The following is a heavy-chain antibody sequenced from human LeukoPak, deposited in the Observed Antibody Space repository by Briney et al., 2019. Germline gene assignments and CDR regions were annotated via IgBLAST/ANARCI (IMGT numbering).Heavy chain of an antibody. V-gene: IGHV1-69*05. CDR1: GGTFSSYA. D-gene: IGHD3-22*01. Sequence: GASVKVSCKASGGTFSSYAISWVRQAPGQGLEWMGGIIPIFGTANYAQKFQGRVTMTTDTSTSTAYMELNSLRSEDTAVYYCARGQSSGYYYVRDAFEIWGQGTTVIVSS. CDR3: ARGQSSGYYYVRDAFEI. CDR2: IIPIFGTA. J-gene: IGHJ3*02.